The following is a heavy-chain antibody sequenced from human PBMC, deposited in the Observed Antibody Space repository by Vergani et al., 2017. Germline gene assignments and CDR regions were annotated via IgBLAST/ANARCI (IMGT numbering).Heavy chain of an antibody. Sequence: QVQLVETGGGVVQPGGSLILYCATPGFSFNTYGAHWVRQAPGKGLEWVAFIGYDGRIKYNVDSVKGRFTISSDTSKKTLSLQMRSLRADDTAVYYCAKDGRENSDYGYFDYWGQGTLVTVSS. J-gene: IGHJ4*01. CDR2: IGYDGRIK. CDR1: GFSFNTYG. D-gene: IGHD4-17*01. V-gene: IGHV3-30*02. CDR3: AKDGRENSDYGYFDY.